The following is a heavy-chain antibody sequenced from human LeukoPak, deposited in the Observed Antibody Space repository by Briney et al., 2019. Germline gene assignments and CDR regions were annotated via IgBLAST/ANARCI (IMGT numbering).Heavy chain of an antibody. V-gene: IGHV1-2*02. D-gene: IGHD6-13*01. CDR1: GYTFTGYY. CDR3: ARPAGYSSSHVFGY. Sequence: ASVKVSCKASGYTFTGYYMHWVRQAPGQGLEWMGWINPNSGGTNYAQKFQGRITMTRDTSISTAYMELSRLRSDDTAVYYCARPAGYSSSHVFGYWGQGTQVTVSS. J-gene: IGHJ4*02. CDR2: INPNSGGT.